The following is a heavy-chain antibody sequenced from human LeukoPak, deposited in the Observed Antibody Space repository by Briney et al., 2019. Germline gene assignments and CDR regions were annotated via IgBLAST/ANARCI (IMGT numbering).Heavy chain of an antibody. CDR1: GFTFSSYD. V-gene: IGHV3-33*01. CDR3: ARDLGTTNYYFDY. J-gene: IGHJ4*02. Sequence: PGGSLRLSCAASGFTFSSYDMHWVRQAPRKGLEWVAVIWYDGSNKYYADSVKGRVTISRDDSKNTVSLQMSSLRGEDTAVYYCARDLGTTNYYFDYWGQGTPVTVSS. D-gene: IGHD1-26*01. CDR2: IWYDGSNK.